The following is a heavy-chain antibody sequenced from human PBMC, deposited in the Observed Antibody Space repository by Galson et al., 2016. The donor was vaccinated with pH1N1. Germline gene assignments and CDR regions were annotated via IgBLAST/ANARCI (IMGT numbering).Heavy chain of an antibody. J-gene: IGHJ4*02. V-gene: IGHV3-30*18. CDR2: ISFDGDKK. D-gene: IGHD4-11*01. Sequence: SLRLSCAASEFSFYNYGMHWVRQAPGKGLEWVAVISFDGDKKYHAESVKGRFTISRDNSKNRLYLQMNSLRTEDTAVYYCAKAPTVTANGRTYFDYWGQGVRVSVSS. CDR3: AKAPTVTANGRTYFDY. CDR1: EFSFYNYG.